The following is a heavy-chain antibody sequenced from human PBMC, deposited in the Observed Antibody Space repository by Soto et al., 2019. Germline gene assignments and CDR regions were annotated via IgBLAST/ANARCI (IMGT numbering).Heavy chain of an antibody. D-gene: IGHD2-21*01. Sequence: QVQVVQSGAEVQKPESSVKVSCKPSGGTFNTYTVNWVRLAPGHGLEWMGRFIPILDMANYAQKFQDRVTITADRSTSTDYMELNSLTSDDTAVYYCAITYCRDNSCPRDFDFWGPGTRVTVSS. J-gene: IGHJ4*02. CDR1: GGTFNTYT. CDR3: AITYCRDNSCPRDFDF. CDR2: FIPILDMA. V-gene: IGHV1-69*02.